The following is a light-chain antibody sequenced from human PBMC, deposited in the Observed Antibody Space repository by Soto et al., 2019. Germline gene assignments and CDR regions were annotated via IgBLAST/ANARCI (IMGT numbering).Light chain of an antibody. Sequence: QSVLTQPPSASGSPGQSVTISCTGTSSDVGGYNYVSWYQQHPGKAPKLLIYEVSERPSGVPDRFSGSKSGNTASLTVSGLMAEDKADYYCSSYAGSNNVVFGRGTKLTVL. CDR2: EVS. V-gene: IGLV2-8*01. CDR3: SSYAGSNNVV. J-gene: IGLJ2*01. CDR1: SSDVGGYNY.